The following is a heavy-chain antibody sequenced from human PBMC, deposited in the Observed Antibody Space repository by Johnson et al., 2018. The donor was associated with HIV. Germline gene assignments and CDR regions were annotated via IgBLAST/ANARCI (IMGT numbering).Heavy chain of an antibody. CDR3: ARDQLGRLPCAFDI. V-gene: IGHV3-66*01. CDR2: IYSGGST. Sequence: VQLVESGGGLVQPGGSLRLSCAASGFTVSSNYMSWVRQAPGKGLEWVSLIYSGGSTYYAASVKGRFTISRDNAKNSLYLQMNSLRAEDTALYYCARDQLGRLPCAFDIWGQGTMVTVSS. CDR1: GFTVSSNY. J-gene: IGHJ3*02. D-gene: IGHD6-13*01.